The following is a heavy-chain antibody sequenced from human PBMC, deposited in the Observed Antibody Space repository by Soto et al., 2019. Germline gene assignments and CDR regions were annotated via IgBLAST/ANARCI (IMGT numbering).Heavy chain of an antibody. CDR2: INSYNGNT. CDR3: AMVDGYLTPSPQDV. CDR1: GYSFTRYG. Sequence: QVQLVQSGAAVKNPGASVKVSCKASGYSFTRYGIGWARQAPGQGLEWMGWINSYNGNTNYAQKLQGRLTLTTDTSTTKAYMGWRSLRSNDAAIYYCAMVDGYLTPSPQDVWGQGTTVTVSS. J-gene: IGHJ6*02. D-gene: IGHD5-18*01. V-gene: IGHV1-18*01.